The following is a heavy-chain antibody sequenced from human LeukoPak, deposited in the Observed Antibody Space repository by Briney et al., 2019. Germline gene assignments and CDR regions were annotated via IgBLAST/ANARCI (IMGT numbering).Heavy chain of an antibody. CDR2: INPSGGST. D-gene: IGHD6-13*01. J-gene: IGHJ4*02. V-gene: IGHV1-46*01. CDR1: GYTFTSYY. Sequence: ASVRVSCKASGYTFTSYYIHWVRQAPGQGLEWMGKINPSGGSTSYAQKFQGRVNMTRDTSTSTVYMELSSLRSEDTVVYYCARARSSWRFDYWGQGTLVTVSS. CDR3: ARARSSWRFDY.